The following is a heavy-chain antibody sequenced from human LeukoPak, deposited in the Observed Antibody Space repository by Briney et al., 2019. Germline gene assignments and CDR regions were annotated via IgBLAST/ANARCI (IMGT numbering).Heavy chain of an antibody. CDR1: GSSISNSYY. Sequence: SETLSLTCTVSGSSISNSYYWGWIRQPPGKGPEWIGSIFHSGSTNYNPSLKSRVTISVDTSKNQFSLKLSSVTAADTAVYYCARNSGYYSVIGFDPWGQGTLVTVSS. J-gene: IGHJ5*02. CDR2: IFHSGST. D-gene: IGHD3-22*01. CDR3: ARNSGYYSVIGFDP. V-gene: IGHV4-38-2*02.